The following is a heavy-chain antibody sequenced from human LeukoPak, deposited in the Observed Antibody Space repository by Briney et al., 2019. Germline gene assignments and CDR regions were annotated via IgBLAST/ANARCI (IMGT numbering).Heavy chain of an antibody. V-gene: IGHV4-39*01. CDR1: GGSISSSSYY. CDR3: ARKGGIITIFGVVIIGWFDP. CDR2: IYYSGST. D-gene: IGHD3-3*01. Sequence: SETLSLTCTVSGGSISSSSYYWGWIRQPPGKGLGRIGSIYYSGSTYYNPSLKSRVTISVDTSKNQFSLKLSSVTAADTAVYYCARKGGIITIFGVVIIGWFDPWGQGTLVTVSS. J-gene: IGHJ5*02.